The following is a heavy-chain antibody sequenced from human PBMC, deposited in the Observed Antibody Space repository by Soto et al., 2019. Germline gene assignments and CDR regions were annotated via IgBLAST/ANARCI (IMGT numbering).Heavy chain of an antibody. CDR3: AREPEPITIFGVVTRFDY. CDR1: GYTFTSYY. V-gene: IGHV1-46*03. Sequence: ASVKVSCKASGYTFTSYYMHWVRQAPGQGLEWMGIINPSGGSTSYAQKFQGRVTMTRDTSTSTVYMELSSLRSEDTAVYYCAREPEPITIFGVVTRFDYWGKGTLVTVSS. CDR2: INPSGGST. J-gene: IGHJ4*02. D-gene: IGHD3-3*01.